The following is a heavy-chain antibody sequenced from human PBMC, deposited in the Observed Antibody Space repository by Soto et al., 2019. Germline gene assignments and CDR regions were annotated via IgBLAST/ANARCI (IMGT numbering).Heavy chain of an antibody. J-gene: IGHJ5*02. CDR3: ARGEGRLVGTWFDT. V-gene: IGHV4-34*01. CDR2: INHSGST. CDR1: GGSFSSYY. Sequence: SETLSLTCDVYGGSFSSYYWNWIRQPPGKGLEWLGEINHSGSTNYNPSLESRVTISLDTSRTQFSLKLTSVTAADTAVYYCARGEGRLVGTWFDTWGQGTLVTVSS. D-gene: IGHD1-7*01.